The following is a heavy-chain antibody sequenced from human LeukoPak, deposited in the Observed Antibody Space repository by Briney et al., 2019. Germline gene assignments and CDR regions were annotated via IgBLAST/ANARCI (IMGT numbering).Heavy chain of an antibody. CDR3: FFPGVTGKVY. Sequence: GKSLTLSCAASGFXFSNYAMHWVRQAPGKGLEWVAVISNDGSNKYYADSVKGRFTISRDNPKNTLYLQMNSLRAEDTAVYYCFFPGVTGKVYWGQGDLVIVSP. J-gene: IGHJ4*02. CDR2: ISNDGSNK. V-gene: IGHV3-30-3*01. D-gene: IGHD1-20*01. CDR1: GFXFSNYA.